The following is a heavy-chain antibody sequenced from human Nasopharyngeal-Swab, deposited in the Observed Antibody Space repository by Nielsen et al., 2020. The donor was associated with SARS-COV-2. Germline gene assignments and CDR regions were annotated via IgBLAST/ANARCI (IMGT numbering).Heavy chain of an antibody. D-gene: IGHD2-2*01. CDR1: GVSFSGYH. CDR2: ITRSGNT. Sequence: SETLPLTCSLNGVSFSGYHWGWIRQSPGKRLEWIGDITRSGNTNYNPALKSRVIMSVATSKDEFSLKLTYLTAADTAIYFCARVNNGGGIVPASYSFFMDVWGKGTSVAVSS. J-gene: IGHJ6*03. CDR3: ARVNNGGGIVPASYSFFMDV. V-gene: IGHV4-34*01.